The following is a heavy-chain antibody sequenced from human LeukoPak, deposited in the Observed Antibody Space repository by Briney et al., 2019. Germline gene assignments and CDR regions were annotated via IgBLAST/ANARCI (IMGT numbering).Heavy chain of an antibody. CDR2: IRYDGSSK. V-gene: IGHV3-30*02. D-gene: IGHD3-10*01. CDR3: AKDSGPSGSLIDY. Sequence: GGSLRLSCAASGFTFSSYGMHWVRQAPGKGLEWVAFIRYDGSSKYYADSVKGRFTISRDNSKNTLYLQMNSLRAEDTDVYYCAKDSGPSGSLIDYWGQGILVTVSS. J-gene: IGHJ4*02. CDR1: GFTFSSYG.